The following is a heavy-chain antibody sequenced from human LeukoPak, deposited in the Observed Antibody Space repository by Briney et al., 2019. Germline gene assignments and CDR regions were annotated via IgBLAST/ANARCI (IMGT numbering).Heavy chain of an antibody. Sequence: ASVKVSFKVSGYTLTELSMHWVRPAPGKGLAWMGGFDPEDGETIYAQKFQGRVTMTEDTSTDTAYMELSSLRSEDTAVYYCATVGYSSSWYYYWGQGTLVTVSS. CDR1: GYTLTELS. D-gene: IGHD6-13*01. V-gene: IGHV1-24*01. CDR2: FDPEDGET. CDR3: ATVGYSSSWYYY. J-gene: IGHJ4*02.